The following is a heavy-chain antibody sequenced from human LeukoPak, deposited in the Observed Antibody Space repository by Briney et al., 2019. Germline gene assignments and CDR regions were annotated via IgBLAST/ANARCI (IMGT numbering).Heavy chain of an antibody. Sequence: GGSLRLSCAASGFTFSSYGMHWVRQAPGQGLEWVAVIWYDGSNKYYADSVKGRFTISRDNSKNTLYLQMNSLRAEDTAVYYCARDGRSIVTTVTPFDYWGQGTLVTVSS. V-gene: IGHV3-33*08. J-gene: IGHJ4*02. CDR2: IWYDGSNK. CDR3: ARDGRSIVTTVTPFDY. D-gene: IGHD4-17*01. CDR1: GFTFSSYG.